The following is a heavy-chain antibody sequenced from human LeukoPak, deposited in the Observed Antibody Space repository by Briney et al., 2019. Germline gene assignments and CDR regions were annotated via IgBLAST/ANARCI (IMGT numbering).Heavy chain of an antibody. CDR2: IYYSGST. Sequence: SETLSLTCTVSGGSISSYYWSWIRQPPGKGLEWIGYIYYSGSTNYNPSLKSRVTISVDTSKNQFSLKLSSVTAADTAVYYCARVGGGNYYYYYMDVWGKGTMVTVSS. CDR1: GGSISSYY. V-gene: IGHV4-59*01. D-gene: IGHD3-3*01. CDR3: ARVGGGNYYYYYMDV. J-gene: IGHJ6*03.